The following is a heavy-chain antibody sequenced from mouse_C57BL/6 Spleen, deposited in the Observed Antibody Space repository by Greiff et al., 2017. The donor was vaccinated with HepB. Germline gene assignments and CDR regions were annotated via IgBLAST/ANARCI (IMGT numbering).Heavy chain of an antibody. CDR1: GFSLSTSGMG. D-gene: IGHD1-1*01. J-gene: IGHJ4*01. CDR2: IYWDDDK. CDR3: ARRGSDYYGSSPSYYAMDY. Sequence: QVTLKVSGPGILQSSQPLSLTCSFSGFSLSTSGMGVSWIRQPSGKGLEWLAHIYWDDDKRYNPSLKSRLTISKDTSRNQVFLKITSVDTADTATYYCARRGSDYYGSSPSYYAMDYWGQGTSVTVSS. V-gene: IGHV8-12*01.